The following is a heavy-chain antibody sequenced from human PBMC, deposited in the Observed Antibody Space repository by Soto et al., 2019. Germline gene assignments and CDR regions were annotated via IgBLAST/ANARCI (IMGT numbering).Heavy chain of an antibody. V-gene: IGHV1-69*02. CDR2: IIPILGIA. D-gene: IGHD2-8*01. CDR3: ARGYCTNGVCYGTSFDY. Sequence: QVQLVQSGDEVKKPGSSVKVSCKASGGTFSSYTISWVRQAPGQGLEWMGRIIPILGIANYAQKFQGRVTITADKSTSTAYMELSSLRSEDTAVYYCARGYCTNGVCYGTSFDYWGQGTLVTVSS. CDR1: GGTFSSYT. J-gene: IGHJ4*02.